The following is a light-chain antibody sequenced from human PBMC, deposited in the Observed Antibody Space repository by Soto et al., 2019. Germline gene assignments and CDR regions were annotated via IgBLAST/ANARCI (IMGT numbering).Light chain of an antibody. J-gene: IGKJ1*01. CDR3: QQYNSSPT. CDR1: QSISSW. Sequence: DIQMTQSPSTLSASVGDRVTITCRASQSISSWLAWYQQKPGKAPKLVIYKAPILESGVPSRFSGSGSGTEFTLTVSSMQPDDFAAYYCQQYNSSPTFGHGTKVEIK. V-gene: IGKV1-5*03. CDR2: KAP.